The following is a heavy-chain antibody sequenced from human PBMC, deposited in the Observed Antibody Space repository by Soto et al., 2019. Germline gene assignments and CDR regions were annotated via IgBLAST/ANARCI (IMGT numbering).Heavy chain of an antibody. CDR3: ARGISGDTGEFGY. J-gene: IGHJ4*02. CDR1: GYTFNSYG. V-gene: IGHV1-18*01. D-gene: IGHD3-16*01. Sequence: ASVKVSCKTSGYTFNSYGISWVRQAPGQGLEWMGWISAYNGNTIYAQKLQGRVTMTTDTSTSTVYMELRSLTSDDTAVYYCARGISGDTGEFGYWGRGTMVTVS. CDR2: ISAYNGNT.